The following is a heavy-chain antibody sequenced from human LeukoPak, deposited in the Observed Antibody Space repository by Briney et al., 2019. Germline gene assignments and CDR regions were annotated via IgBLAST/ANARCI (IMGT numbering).Heavy chain of an antibody. CDR3: AKDISSLGELSEGFDY. Sequence: GRSLRLSCAASGFTFDDYAMHWVRQAPGKGLERVSGISWNSGSIGYADSVKGRFTISRDNAKNSLYLQMNSLRAEDTALYYCAKDISSLGELSEGFDYWGQGTLVTVSS. J-gene: IGHJ4*02. CDR2: ISWNSGSI. V-gene: IGHV3-9*01. CDR1: GFTFDDYA. D-gene: IGHD3-16*02.